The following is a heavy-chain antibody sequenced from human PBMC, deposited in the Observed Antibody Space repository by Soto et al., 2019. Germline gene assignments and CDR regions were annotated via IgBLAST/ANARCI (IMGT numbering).Heavy chain of an antibody. Sequence: GGSLRLSCAASGFTVSSNYMSWVRQAPGKGLEWVSVIYSGGSTYYADSVKGRFTISRDNSKNTLYLQMNSLRAEDTAVYYCASPTNTVTKGSYYYGMDVWGQGTTVTVSS. V-gene: IGHV3-53*01. CDR1: GFTVSSNY. J-gene: IGHJ6*02. D-gene: IGHD4-4*01. CDR2: IYSGGST. CDR3: ASPTNTVTKGSYYYGMDV.